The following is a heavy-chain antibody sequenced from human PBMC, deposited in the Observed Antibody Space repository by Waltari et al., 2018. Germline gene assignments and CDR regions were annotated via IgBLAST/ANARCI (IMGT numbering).Heavy chain of an antibody. V-gene: IGHV3-30*18. CDR3: AKEGATTTRVDYFDY. J-gene: IGHJ4*02. Sequence: QVQLVESGGGVVQPGRSLRLSCAASGFTFSSYGMHWVRQAPGKGLEWVAVIWYDGSNKYDADSVKGRFTISRDNSKNTLYLQMNSLRAEDTAVYYCAKEGATTTRVDYFDYWGQGTLVTVSS. CDR2: IWYDGSNK. D-gene: IGHD1-26*01. CDR1: GFTFSSYG.